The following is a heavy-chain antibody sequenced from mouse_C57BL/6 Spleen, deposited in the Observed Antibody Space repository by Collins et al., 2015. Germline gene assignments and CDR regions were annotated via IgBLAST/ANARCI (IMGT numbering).Heavy chain of an antibody. D-gene: IGHD2-14*01. CDR1: GFTFNTYA. CDR2: IRSKSNNYAT. CDR3: VRVRYYAMDY. V-gene: IGHV10-1*02. J-gene: IGHJ4*01. Sequence: EVQLVESGGGLVQPKGSLKLSCAASGFTFNTYAMNWVRQAPGKGLEWVARIRSKSNNYATYYADSVKDRFTISRDDSQSMLYLQMNNLKTEDTAMYYCVRVRYYAMDYWGQGTSVTVSS.